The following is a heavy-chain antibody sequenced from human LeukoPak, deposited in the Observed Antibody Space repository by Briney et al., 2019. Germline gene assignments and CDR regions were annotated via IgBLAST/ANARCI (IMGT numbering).Heavy chain of an antibody. Sequence: SETLSLTCTVSGGSISSYYWGWIRQPPGKGLEWIGSIYYSGSTYYNPSLKSRVTISVDASKNQFSLKLSSVTAADTAVYYCARAELLVWDGSGSYYPYWGQGTLVTVSS. D-gene: IGHD3-10*01. V-gene: IGHV4-39*01. CDR3: ARAELLVWDGSGSYYPY. J-gene: IGHJ4*02. CDR2: IYYSGST. CDR1: GGSISSYY.